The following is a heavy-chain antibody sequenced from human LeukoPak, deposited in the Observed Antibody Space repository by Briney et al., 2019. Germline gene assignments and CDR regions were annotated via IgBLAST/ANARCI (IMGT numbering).Heavy chain of an antibody. D-gene: IGHD3-16*01. Sequence: GGSLRLSCATSGFTFSSIWMSWVRQAPGKGLEWVANIKHDGSETNYVDSVKGRFTISRDNAKNSLHLQMNSLRVEDTAVYYCAKNGGPNGMDVWGQGTMVTVSS. V-gene: IGHV3-7*02. CDR2: IKHDGSET. J-gene: IGHJ6*02. CDR1: GFTFSSIW. CDR3: AKNGGPNGMDV.